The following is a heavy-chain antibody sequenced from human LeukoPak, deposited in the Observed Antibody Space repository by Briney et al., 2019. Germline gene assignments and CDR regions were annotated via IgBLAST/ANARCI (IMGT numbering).Heavy chain of an antibody. D-gene: IGHD3-16*01. CDR3: AKQGGAHKGDAFDI. V-gene: IGHV3-30*02. CDR1: GFTFNSYS. Sequence: GGSLRLSCVASGFTFNSYSMNWVRQAPGKGLEWVAFIRYDGSKKYYADSVKGRFTIARDDSKNTVYLEVNSLRAEDTAVYYCAKQGGAHKGDAFDIWGQGTMVTVS. CDR2: IRYDGSKK. J-gene: IGHJ3*02.